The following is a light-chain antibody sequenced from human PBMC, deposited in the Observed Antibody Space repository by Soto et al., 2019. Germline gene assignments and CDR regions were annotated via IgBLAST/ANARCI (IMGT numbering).Light chain of an antibody. Sequence: DLQLTQSPSFLSASVGDRVTITCRASQGISSYLAWYQQKPGKAPKLLIYAASTLQSGVPSRFSGSGSGTEFTLTISSLQPEDFATYYCQQLNSYPSFTFGPGTKVEIK. CDR2: AAS. V-gene: IGKV1-9*01. CDR3: QQLNSYPSFT. J-gene: IGKJ3*01. CDR1: QGISSY.